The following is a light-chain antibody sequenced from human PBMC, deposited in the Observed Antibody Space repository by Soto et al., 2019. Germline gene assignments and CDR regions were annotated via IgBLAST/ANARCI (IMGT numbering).Light chain of an antibody. V-gene: IGLV2-14*02. Sequence: QSALTQPASVSGSPGQSITISCTGTSSDFGNYNRVSWYQQHPGKAPKLIIYEVTDRPSGVSNRFSGSKSGNTASLTISGLQAEDEAEYYCSSYTNINTRACVFGTGTKVTVL. CDR3: SSYTNINTRACV. CDR2: EVT. J-gene: IGLJ1*01. CDR1: SSDFGNYNR.